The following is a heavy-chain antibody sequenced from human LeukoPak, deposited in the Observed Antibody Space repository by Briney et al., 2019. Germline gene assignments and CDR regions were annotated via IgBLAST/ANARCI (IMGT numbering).Heavy chain of an antibody. V-gene: IGHV4-59*11. CDR2: IDHTGST. CDR3: ARGRVSSSSWSSTYYYYFYIDV. J-gene: IGHJ6*03. Sequence: SETLSLTCSVSGDSISMHYWSWIQQPPGKGLEWIGYIDHTGSTNYNPSLNSRVTISRDMSKNHFSLELSSVTAADTAVYFCARGRVSSSSWSSTYYYYFYIDVWGEGTTVTVSS. CDR1: GDSISMHY. D-gene: IGHD6-13*01.